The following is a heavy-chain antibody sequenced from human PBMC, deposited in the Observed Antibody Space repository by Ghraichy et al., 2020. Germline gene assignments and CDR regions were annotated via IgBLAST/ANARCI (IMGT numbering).Heavy chain of an antibody. Sequence: GGSLRLSCVASGFTFSDYAMHWVRQAPGKGLESVAIICSNGRCSYYADSVKGRSTISRDNSKNMLYLQMDSLRLEDMAVYYCVRGHTNSRKFYQLDVWGQGTMVTVS. D-gene: IGHD2-2*01. CDR3: VRGHTNSRKFYQLDV. V-gene: IGHV3-64*02. CDR1: GFTFSDYA. J-gene: IGHJ6*02. CDR2: ICSNGRCS.